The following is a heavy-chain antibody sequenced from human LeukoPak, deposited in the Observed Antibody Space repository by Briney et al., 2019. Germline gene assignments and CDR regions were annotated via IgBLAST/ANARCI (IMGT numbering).Heavy chain of an antibody. CDR1: GLTFSSYS. J-gene: IGHJ4*02. D-gene: IGHD6-19*01. V-gene: IGHV3-23*01. Sequence: PGGSLRLSCAASGLTFSSYSINWVRQAPGNGLEWVSGINYSGGSIYYADSVKGRFTISRDNSKNTLYLQINSLRAEDTAVYYCGGGSGWYLGRIDYWGQGTLVTVSS. CDR2: INYSGGSI. CDR3: GGGSGWYLGRIDY.